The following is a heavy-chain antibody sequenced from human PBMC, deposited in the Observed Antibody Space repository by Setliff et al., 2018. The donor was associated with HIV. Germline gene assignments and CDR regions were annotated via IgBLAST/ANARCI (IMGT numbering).Heavy chain of an antibody. CDR2: ISVYNGNT. CDR1: TYTFSSYV. V-gene: IGHV1-18*01. D-gene: IGHD2-2*01. Sequence: GASVKVSCKASTYTFSSYVINWVRQAPGQGLEWMGRISVYNGNTIYAQKLQGRVIMTTYTSTSTAYMELRSLRSDDTAMYYCATQRDIVMVPGQGGFDIWAQGTMVTVSS. CDR3: ATQRDIVMVPGQGGFDI. J-gene: IGHJ3*02.